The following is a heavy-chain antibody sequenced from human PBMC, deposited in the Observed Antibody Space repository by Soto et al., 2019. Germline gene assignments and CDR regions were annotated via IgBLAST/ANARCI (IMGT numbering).Heavy chain of an antibody. CDR3: ARSRGYSYGSIYGMDV. J-gene: IGHJ6*02. D-gene: IGHD5-18*01. V-gene: IGHV1-69*06. CDR2: IIPIFGTA. CDR1: GGTFSSYA. Sequence: ASVKVSCKASGGTFSSYAISWVRQAPGQGLEWMGGIIPIFGTANYAQKFQGRVTITADKSTSTAYMELSSLRSEDTAVYCCARSRGYSYGSIYGMDVWGQGTTVTVSS.